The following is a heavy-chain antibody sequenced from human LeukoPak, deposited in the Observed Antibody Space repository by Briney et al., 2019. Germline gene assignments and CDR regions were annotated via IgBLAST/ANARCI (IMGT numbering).Heavy chain of an antibody. D-gene: IGHD2-2*01. V-gene: IGHV4-30-2*06. Sequence: SQTLSLTCSVSGGSISSGPYFWSWIRQSPGQGLEWIGYIWPSGSTNYNPSLKSRVTISVDTSKNQFSLKLSSVTAADTAVYYCARVGELVGYCSSTSCYGLNDAFDIWGQGTMVTVSS. CDR1: GGSISSGPYF. CDR3: ARVGELVGYCSSTSCYGLNDAFDI. J-gene: IGHJ3*02. CDR2: IWPSGST.